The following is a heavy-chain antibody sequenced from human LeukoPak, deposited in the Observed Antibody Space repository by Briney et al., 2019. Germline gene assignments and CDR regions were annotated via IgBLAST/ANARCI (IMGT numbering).Heavy chain of an antibody. D-gene: IGHD3-10*01. J-gene: IGHJ3*02. CDR3: AREQVHTSAGEAFDI. CDR2: INNGDTT. Sequence: GGSLRLSCAASGFTDNTNHMSWVRQAPGKGQEWVSIINNGDTTYYADSVKGRFTISRDNAKNSVYLQMNSLRDEDTAVYYCAREQVHTSAGEAFDIWGQGIMVTVSS. CDR1: GFTDNTNH. V-gene: IGHV3-66*01.